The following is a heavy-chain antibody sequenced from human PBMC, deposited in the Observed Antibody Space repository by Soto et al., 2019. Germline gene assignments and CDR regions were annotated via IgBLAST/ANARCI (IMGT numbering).Heavy chain of an antibody. Sequence: QVQLQQWGAGLLKPSETLSLTCAVYGGSFSGYCWSWIRQPPGKGLEWIGEINHSGSTNYNPSLKSRVTISVDTSKNQFSLKLSSVTAADTAVYYCARGDSSGLAFDYWGQGTLVTVSS. D-gene: IGHD3-22*01. CDR3: ARGDSSGLAFDY. V-gene: IGHV4-34*01. J-gene: IGHJ4*02. CDR2: INHSGST. CDR1: GGSFSGYC.